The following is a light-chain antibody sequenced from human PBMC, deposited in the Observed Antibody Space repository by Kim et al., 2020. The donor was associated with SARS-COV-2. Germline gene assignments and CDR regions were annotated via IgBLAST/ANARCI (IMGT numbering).Light chain of an antibody. J-gene: IGKJ1*01. Sequence: SPGERATLCIRASQSVSSSYLAGYQQKPGQAPRLLIYAASSRATGIPDRFSGSGSGTDFTLTISRLEPEDFAVYYCQQYGSSPWTFGQGTKVDIK. V-gene: IGKV3-20*01. CDR2: AAS. CDR3: QQYGSSPWT. CDR1: QSVSSSY.